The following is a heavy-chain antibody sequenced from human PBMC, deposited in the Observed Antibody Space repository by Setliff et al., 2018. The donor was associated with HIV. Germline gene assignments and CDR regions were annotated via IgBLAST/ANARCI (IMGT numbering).Heavy chain of an antibody. J-gene: IGHJ6*03. CDR1: GDSISSGSYF. Sequence: SETLSLTCTVSGDSISSGSYFWIWIRQPAGKGLEWIGHNSTTGSTNYNPSLKSRVIMSVDTSRNQFSLKLSSVTAADTAVYYCARGHDNKYYYFYYMDVWGKGTTVTVSS. V-gene: IGHV4-61*09. D-gene: IGHD3-9*01. CDR3: ARGHDNKYYYFYYMDV. CDR2: NSTTGST.